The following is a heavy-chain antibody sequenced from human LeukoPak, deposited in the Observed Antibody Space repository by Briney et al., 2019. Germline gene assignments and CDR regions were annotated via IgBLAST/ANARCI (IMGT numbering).Heavy chain of an antibody. CDR3: AKEWGRGAAAGSDY. Sequence: GGSLRLSCTASGFTFSSYGMSWVRQAPGKGLEWVSAISGSGGSTYYADSVKGRFTISRDNSKNTLYLQMNSLRADDTAVYYCAKEWGRGAAAGSDYWGQGTLVTVSS. J-gene: IGHJ4*02. CDR2: ISGSGGST. D-gene: IGHD6-13*01. CDR1: GFTFSSYG. V-gene: IGHV3-23*01.